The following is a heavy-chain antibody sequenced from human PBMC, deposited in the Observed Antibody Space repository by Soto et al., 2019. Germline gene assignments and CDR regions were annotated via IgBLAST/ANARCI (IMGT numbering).Heavy chain of an antibody. CDR3: AKNQGVELVPLATVDWFDP. CDR2: ISGSGFKK. Sequence: WVRQAPGKGLEWISSISGSGFKKYYADSVKGRFTISRDNSKSTVYLELNNLSAEDTAVYHCAKNQGVELVPLATVDWFDPWGQGSVVTVSS. J-gene: IGHJ5*02. D-gene: IGHD1-26*01. V-gene: IGHV3-23*01.